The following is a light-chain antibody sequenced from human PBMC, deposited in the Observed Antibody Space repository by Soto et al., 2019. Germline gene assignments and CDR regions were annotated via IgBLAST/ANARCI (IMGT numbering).Light chain of an antibody. CDR1: ESVNSAY. V-gene: IGKV3-20*02. CDR2: GAS. J-gene: IGKJ1*01. CDR3: QQSYSTPRT. Sequence: EIVLTQSPVTLSLSPGERATLSCRASESVNSAYLAWYQHRPAQAPGLLIYGASSRATGVPSRFSGGGSGTDYTLTISSLQPEDFATYYCQQSYSTPRTFGQGTKV.